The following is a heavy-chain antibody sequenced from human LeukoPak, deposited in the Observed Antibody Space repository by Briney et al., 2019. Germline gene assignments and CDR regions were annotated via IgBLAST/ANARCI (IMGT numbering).Heavy chain of an antibody. V-gene: IGHV3-23*01. CDR1: GFTFSSYA. D-gene: IGHD3-10*01. CDR3: AKVRRLLFFDY. Sequence: LAGGSLRLSCAASGFTFSSYAMSWVRQAPGKGLEWVSAISGSGDSTYYADSVKGRFTISRDNSKNTLYLQMNSLRAEDTAVYYCAKVRRLLFFDYWGQGALVTVSS. CDR2: ISGSGDST. J-gene: IGHJ4*02.